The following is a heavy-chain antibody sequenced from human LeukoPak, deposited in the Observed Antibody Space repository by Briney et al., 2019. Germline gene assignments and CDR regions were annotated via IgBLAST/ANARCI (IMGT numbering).Heavy chain of an antibody. V-gene: IGHV4-31*03. CDR3: ARRSKGRGYSGYE. J-gene: IGHJ4*02. CDR2: IYYSGST. D-gene: IGHD5-12*01. CDR1: GGSISSGGYY. Sequence: PSQTLSLTCTVSGGSISSGGYYWSWIRQHPGKGLEWIGYIYYSGSTNYNPSLKSRVTISVDTSKNQFSLKLSSVTAADTAVYYCARRSKGRGYSGYEWGQGTLVTVSS.